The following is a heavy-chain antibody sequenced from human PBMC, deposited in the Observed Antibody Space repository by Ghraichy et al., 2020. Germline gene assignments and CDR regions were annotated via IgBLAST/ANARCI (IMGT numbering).Heavy chain of an antibody. Sequence: GGSLRLSCAASGFTFSSYSMNWVRQAPGKGLEWVSYISSTSTTIYYADSVKGRFTISRDNAKNSLYLQMNSLRDEDTAVYYCARASFSSSWYDNWFDPWGQGTLVTVSS. CDR1: GFTFSSYS. CDR2: ISSTSTTI. J-gene: IGHJ5*02. V-gene: IGHV3-48*02. CDR3: ARASFSSSWYDNWFDP. D-gene: IGHD6-13*01.